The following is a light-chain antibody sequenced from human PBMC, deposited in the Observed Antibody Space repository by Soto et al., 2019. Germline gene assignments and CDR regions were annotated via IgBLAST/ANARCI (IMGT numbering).Light chain of an antibody. Sequence: EVSTFLSPHYEYVGAMCTITCRASQSISSWLAWYQQKPGKAPKLLIDKASSLESGVPSRFSGSGSGTEFTLTSSSLQPDDFATYYCQQYNSYPLTFGGGTKVDIK. J-gene: IGKJ4*01. CDR2: KAS. CDR3: QQYNSYPLT. CDR1: QSISSW. V-gene: IGKV1-5*03.